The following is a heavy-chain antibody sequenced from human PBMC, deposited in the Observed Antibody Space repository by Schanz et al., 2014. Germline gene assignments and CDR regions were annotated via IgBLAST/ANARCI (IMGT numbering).Heavy chain of an antibody. D-gene: IGHD3-3*01. CDR3: ARDKGGYYPFDY. J-gene: IGHJ4*02. V-gene: IGHV3-7*01. CDR2: IKQDESER. Sequence: EVQLVESGGGLVKPGGSLRLSCAASGFTFSTYWMSWVPQAPGKGLEWVANIKQDESERSYVDSVKGRFTISRDNAKNSLYLQMNSLRAEDTAVYYCARDKGGYYPFDYWGQGTLVTVSS. CDR1: GFTFSTYW.